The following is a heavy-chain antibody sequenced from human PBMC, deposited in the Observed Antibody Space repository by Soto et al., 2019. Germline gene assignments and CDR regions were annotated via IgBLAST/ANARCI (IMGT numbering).Heavy chain of an antibody. CDR1: GGTFSNYA. CDR2: IILPFGTP. J-gene: IGHJ4*02. V-gene: IGHV1-69*01. CDR3: ARGPDYEGYFDY. Sequence: QVRVLQSEAEVKKPGSSVKVSCRASGGTFSNYAISWVRKAAGQGLEWMGVIILPFGTPNYAQTFQGRVTITADESMTMAYMELSGLRSEDTAVYYCARGPDYEGYFDYWGRGTLVTVSS. D-gene: IGHD4-17*01.